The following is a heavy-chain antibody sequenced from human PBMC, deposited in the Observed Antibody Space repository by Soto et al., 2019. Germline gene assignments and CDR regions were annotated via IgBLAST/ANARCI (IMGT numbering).Heavy chain of an antibody. V-gene: IGHV1-8*01. D-gene: IGHD3-3*01. CDR3: ARGITIFGVVIRSYYMDV. J-gene: IGHJ6*03. Sequence: ASVKVSCKASGYTFTSYDINWGRQATGQGLEWMGWMNPNSGNTGYAQKFQGRVTMTRNTSISTAYMELSSLRSEDTAVYYCARGITIFGVVIRSYYMDVWGKGTTVTVSS. CDR1: GYTFTSYD. CDR2: MNPNSGNT.